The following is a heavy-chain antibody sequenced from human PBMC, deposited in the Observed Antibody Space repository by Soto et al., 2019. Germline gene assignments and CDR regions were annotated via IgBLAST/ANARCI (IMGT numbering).Heavy chain of an antibody. J-gene: IGHJ3*02. CDR2: LYYTGST. CDR1: GGSITSDGFY. Sequence: QVQLQESSPGLLKPSQTLSLTCTVSGGSITSDGFYWTWIRQRPGKGLEWIAYLYYTGSTFYNPSLKSRLTISLDKSANRFSLKMTSVTAADTAIYFCASGPFHIWGQGTIVVVSS. CDR3: ASGPFHI. V-gene: IGHV4-31*03.